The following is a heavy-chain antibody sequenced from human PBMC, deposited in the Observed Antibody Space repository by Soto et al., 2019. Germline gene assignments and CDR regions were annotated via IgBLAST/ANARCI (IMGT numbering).Heavy chain of an antibody. CDR2: TRNKAHTYTT. CDR1: GLTFSAQY. CDR3: ARGKPYYDILTGYYSNAFDI. V-gene: IGHV3-72*01. D-gene: IGHD3-9*01. J-gene: IGHJ3*02. Sequence: GGSLSLSCAASGLTFSAQYMDWVRQAPGQGLEWGGRTRNKAHTYTTEYAPSVKGRFTNSRDDSKNSLYLQMNSLKTEDTAVYYCARGKPYYDILTGYYSNAFDIWGQGTMVTVSS.